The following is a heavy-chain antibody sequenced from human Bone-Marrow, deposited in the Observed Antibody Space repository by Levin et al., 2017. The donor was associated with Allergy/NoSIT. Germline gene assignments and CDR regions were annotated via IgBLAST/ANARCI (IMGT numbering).Heavy chain of an antibody. V-gene: IGHV4-34*01. J-gene: IGHJ6*02. Sequence: PSETLSLTCAVYGGSLSGYYWTWIRQPPGKGLEWIGEINHSGSTNYNPSLKSRVTISVDTSKNQFSLKLSSVTAADTAVYYCARVIESKVGSGSYRDYYYYGMDVWGQGTTVTVSS. CDR2: INHSGST. CDR3: ARVIESKVGSGSYRDYYYYGMDV. D-gene: IGHD3-10*01. CDR1: GGSLSGYY.